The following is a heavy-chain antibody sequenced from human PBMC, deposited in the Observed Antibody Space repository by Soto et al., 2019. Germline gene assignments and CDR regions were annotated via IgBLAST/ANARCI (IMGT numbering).Heavy chain of an antibody. CDR3: AKAGVRYFDKFDY. CDR2: ISGSGGST. CDR1: GFTFSSYA. V-gene: IGHV3-23*01. Sequence: GGSLRLSCAASGFTFSSYAMSWVRQAPGKGLEWVSAISGSGGSTYYAESVKGRFTISRDNSKNTLYLQMNSLRAEDTAVYYCAKAGVRYFDKFDYWGQGTLVTVSS. J-gene: IGHJ4*02. D-gene: IGHD3-9*01.